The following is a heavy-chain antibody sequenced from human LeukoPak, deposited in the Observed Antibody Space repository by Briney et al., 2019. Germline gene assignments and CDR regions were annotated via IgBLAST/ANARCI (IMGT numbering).Heavy chain of an antibody. J-gene: IGHJ4*02. V-gene: IGHV3-74*03. Sequence: GGSLRLSCVGSGFSFSSDWMHWVRQAPGKGLVWVSRITSDGSSTTYADSVKGRFTVSRDNAKSTLYLHMNSLRAEDTAVYYCTRDLAYWGQGTLVTVSS. CDR1: GFSFSSDW. CDR2: ITSDGSST. CDR3: TRDLAY.